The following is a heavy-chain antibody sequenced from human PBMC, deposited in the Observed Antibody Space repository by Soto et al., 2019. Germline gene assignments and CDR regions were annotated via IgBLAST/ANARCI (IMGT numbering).Heavy chain of an antibody. V-gene: IGHV3-23*01. D-gene: IGHD5-12*01. CDR1: GFIFTNYA. CDR3: VKEGRGSFDF. J-gene: IGHJ3*01. Sequence: PVGSLRLSCAASGFIFTNYAMNWVRQAPGKGLEWVSVIGGRGNSAYYADSVQGRFTISSDNSKNTLSLQMSSLTADDTAIYYCVKEGRGSFDFWGRGTMVTVS. CDR2: IGGRGNSA.